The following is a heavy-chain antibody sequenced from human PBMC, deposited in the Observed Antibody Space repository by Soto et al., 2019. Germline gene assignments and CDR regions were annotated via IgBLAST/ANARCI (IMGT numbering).Heavy chain of an antibody. CDR2: IYYSGST. Sequence: SETLSLTCTVSGGSISSSSYYWSWIRQPPGKGLEWIGYIYYSGSTNYNPSLKSRVTISVDTSKNQFSLKLSSVTAADSAVYYCARHSVLWSGYPLDVWGKGTTVTVSS. J-gene: IGHJ6*04. CDR1: GGSISSSSYY. V-gene: IGHV4-61*05. CDR3: ARHSVLWSGYPLDV. D-gene: IGHD3-3*01.